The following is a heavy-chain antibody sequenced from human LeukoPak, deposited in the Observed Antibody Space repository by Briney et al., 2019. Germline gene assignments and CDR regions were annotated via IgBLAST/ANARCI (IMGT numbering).Heavy chain of an antibody. CDR3: AKSGLNRFDY. J-gene: IGHJ4*02. CDR2: ITSTSSYM. CDR1: GFIFSNYG. V-gene: IGHV3-21*04. Sequence: GGSLRLSCEGSGFIFSNYGMNWVRQAPGKGLEWVSSITSTSSYMYYGGSVKGRFTVSRDNAKNSLYLQMNSLRAEDTAVYYCAKSGLNRFDYWGQGTLVTVSS. D-gene: IGHD2-15*01.